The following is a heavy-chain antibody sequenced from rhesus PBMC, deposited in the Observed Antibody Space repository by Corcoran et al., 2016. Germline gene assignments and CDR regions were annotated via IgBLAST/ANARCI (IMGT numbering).Heavy chain of an antibody. D-gene: IGHD3-28*01. Sequence: QVQLQESGPGVVKPSETLSLTCAVSGGYISGGYDWSWLRQPPREGLGWFGDLYGMSGMTNLNPALKNRVTIEKDASKNEFSLKRSAGTAADTAVDYCGRVYYDISLDYWGQGVLGTVAA. CDR3: GRVYYDISLDY. J-gene: IGHJ4*01. CDR2: LYGMSGMT. V-gene: IGHV4-76*01. CDR1: GGYISGGYD.